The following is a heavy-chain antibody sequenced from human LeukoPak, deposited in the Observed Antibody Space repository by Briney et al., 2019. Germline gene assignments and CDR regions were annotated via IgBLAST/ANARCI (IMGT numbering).Heavy chain of an antibody. D-gene: IGHD4-17*01. J-gene: IGHJ5*02. V-gene: IGHV1-18*01. Sequence: GASVNVSCKATGYTFTSYGISWVRQAPGQGLEWVGWISSNSDNTNYAQKFQGRVTMTTDTSTSTAYMELRSLRSDDTAVYYCAKLLMANDYGDPWGQGTLVTVSS. CDR3: AKLLMANDYGDP. CDR2: ISSNSDNT. CDR1: GYTFTSYG.